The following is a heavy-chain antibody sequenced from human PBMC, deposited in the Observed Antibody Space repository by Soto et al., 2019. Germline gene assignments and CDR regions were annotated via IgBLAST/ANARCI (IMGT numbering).Heavy chain of an antibody. CDR3: ARVNQLAPKRNAFDI. V-gene: IGHV4-59*01. Sequence: TPSESLSLTCTVAFGSFSIYFWTCTRQPPGKGLEWIGYVHYSGSTNYNPSLKSRVTISVDTSKNQFSLKLSSVTAADTAVYYCARVNQLAPKRNAFDIWGQGTMVTVSS. CDR2: VHYSGST. J-gene: IGHJ3*02. D-gene: IGHD1-1*01. CDR1: FGSFSIYF.